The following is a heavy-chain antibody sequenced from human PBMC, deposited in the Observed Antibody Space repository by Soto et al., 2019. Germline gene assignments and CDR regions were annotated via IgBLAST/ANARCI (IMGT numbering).Heavy chain of an antibody. CDR1: GGSISSYY. J-gene: IGHJ6*02. D-gene: IGHD3-3*01. CDR3: ARRSRDDFWSGFSAMDV. CDR2: IYYSGST. Sequence: SETLSLTCTVSGGSISSYYWSWIRQPPGKGLEWIGNIYYSGSTNYNPSLQSRVTISVDTSKNQFSLKLSSVTAADTAVYYCARRSRDDFWSGFSAMDVWGQGTTVTVSS. V-gene: IGHV4-59*01.